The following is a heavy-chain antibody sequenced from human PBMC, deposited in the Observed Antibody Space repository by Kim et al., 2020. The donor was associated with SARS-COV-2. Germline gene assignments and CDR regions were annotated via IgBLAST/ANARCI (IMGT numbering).Heavy chain of an antibody. V-gene: IGHV1-18*04. CDR3: ARIHYDILTGYYQPPDY. D-gene: IGHD3-9*01. Sequence: ASVKVSCKASGYTFTSYGISWVRQAPGQGLEWMGWISAYNGNTNYAQKLQGRVTMTTDTSTSTAYMELRSLRSDDTAVYYCARIHYDILTGYYQPPDYWGQGTLVTVSS. CDR2: ISAYNGNT. J-gene: IGHJ4*02. CDR1: GYTFTSYG.